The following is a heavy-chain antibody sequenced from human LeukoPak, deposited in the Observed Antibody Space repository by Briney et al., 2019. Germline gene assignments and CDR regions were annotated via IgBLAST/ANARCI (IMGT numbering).Heavy chain of an antibody. D-gene: IGHD1-14*01. V-gene: IGHV3-21*01. J-gene: IGHJ4*02. CDR3: ERWAERILVGLSSYLDF. CDR2: ISGRGGYI. CDR1: GFIFTSHT. Sequence: PGGSLRLSCAASGFIFTSHTIHWVRQAPGKGLEWVSSISGRGGYIYYSDSERGRFTISRDNANNSVFLQMNSLRVEDMADYDCERWAERILVGLSSYLDFWGQGALVTVSA.